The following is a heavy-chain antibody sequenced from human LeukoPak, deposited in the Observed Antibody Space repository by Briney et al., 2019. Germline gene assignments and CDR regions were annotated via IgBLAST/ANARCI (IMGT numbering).Heavy chain of an antibody. CDR1: GFTFGPYT. V-gene: IGHV3-48*04. J-gene: IGHJ6*03. CDR3: AKVYSSSPRFSYYYYMDV. Sequence: GGSLRLSCAASGFTFGPYTMNWVRQAPGKGLEWVSYISSSSDTIYYADSVKGRFTISRDNGKNSLYLQMNSLRAEDTAVYYCAKVYSSSPRFSYYYYMDVWGKGTTVTVSS. CDR2: ISSSSDTI. D-gene: IGHD6-6*01.